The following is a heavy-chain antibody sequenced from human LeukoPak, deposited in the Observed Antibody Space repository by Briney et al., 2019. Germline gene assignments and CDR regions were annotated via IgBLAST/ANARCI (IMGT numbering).Heavy chain of an antibody. CDR1: GGSISSSSYY. CDR2: IYYNGIT. D-gene: IGHD2-2*01. Sequence: SETLSLTCTVSGGSISSSSYYWSWIRQPPGKGLEWIANIYYNGITNYNPSLKSRVTISVDTSKSQFSLKLKSATAADTAVYYCARGVERFCSSSGCYNWFDPWGQGTLVTVSP. V-gene: IGHV4-61*01. CDR3: ARGVERFCSSSGCYNWFDP. J-gene: IGHJ5*02.